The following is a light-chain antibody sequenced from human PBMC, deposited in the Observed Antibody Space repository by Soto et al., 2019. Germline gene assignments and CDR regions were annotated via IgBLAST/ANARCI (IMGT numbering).Light chain of an antibody. V-gene: IGKV1-9*01. J-gene: IGKJ5*01. CDR2: AAS. CDR1: QGISNY. CDR3: QHLDSYPIT. Sequence: DIQLTQSPSFLSASVGDRVTITCRASQGISNYVLWYQQKPGKAPKLLIYAASTLQSGVASRFSGSGSGTEFTLTISSLQPEDFAIYYCQHLDSYPITFGQGPRLEIK.